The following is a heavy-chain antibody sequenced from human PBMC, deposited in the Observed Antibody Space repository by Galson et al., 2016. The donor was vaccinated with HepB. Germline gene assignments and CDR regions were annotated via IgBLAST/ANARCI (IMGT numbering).Heavy chain of an antibody. Sequence: SLRLSCAASGFTFSSYGIHWVRQAPGKGLEWVAIISYDGSNKYYADSVKGRITISRDTSKTTVYLQMNSLRGEDTGVYYCARDKGTSVWYKDYWGQGTLVTVSS. CDR2: ISYDGSNK. V-gene: IGHV3-30*03. J-gene: IGHJ4*02. D-gene: IGHD1-1*01. CDR3: ARDKGTSVWYKDY. CDR1: GFTFSSYG.